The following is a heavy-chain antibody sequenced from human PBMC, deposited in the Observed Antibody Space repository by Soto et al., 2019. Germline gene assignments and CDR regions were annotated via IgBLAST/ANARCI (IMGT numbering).Heavy chain of an antibody. Sequence: PGGSLRLSCAASGFPVISNYMSWVLQAPGKGLEWVSVIYSGGSTYYADSVKGRFTISRDNSKNTLYLQMNSLRAEDTAVYYCARDESSGWRGLDYCGQGTLVPVAS. CDR1: GFPVISNY. J-gene: IGHJ4*02. CDR3: ARDESSGWRGLDY. CDR2: IYSGGST. V-gene: IGHV3-66*01. D-gene: IGHD6-19*01.